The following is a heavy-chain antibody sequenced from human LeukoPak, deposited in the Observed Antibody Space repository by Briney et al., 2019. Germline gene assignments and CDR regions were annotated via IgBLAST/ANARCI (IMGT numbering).Heavy chain of an antibody. CDR2: ISYDGSNK. CDR3: ARDSVIGSLNDAFDI. CDR1: GFTFSSYT. V-gene: IGHV3-30-3*01. Sequence: GGSLRLPCAASGFTFSSYTMYWVRQAPGKGLEWVAVISYDGSNKYHADSVKGRFTISRDNSKNTLYLQMNSLRAEDTAVYYCARDSVIGSLNDAFDIWGQGTMVTVSS. J-gene: IGHJ3*02. D-gene: IGHD2-21*01.